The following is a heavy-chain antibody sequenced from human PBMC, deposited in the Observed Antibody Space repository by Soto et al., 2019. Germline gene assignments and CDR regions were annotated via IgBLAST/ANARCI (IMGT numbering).Heavy chain of an antibody. Sequence: SETLSLTCSVSGGSISSGGYYWSWIRQRPGKGLDWLGYIYYSGSTYYNPSLKSRVTISVDTSKNQFSLKLSSVTAADPAVYYWAREGGGGGALLAFDPWGQGTLVTVSS. D-gene: IGHD3-16*01. J-gene: IGHJ5*02. V-gene: IGHV4-31*03. CDR2: IYYSGST. CDR3: AREGGGGGALLAFDP. CDR1: GGSISSGGYY.